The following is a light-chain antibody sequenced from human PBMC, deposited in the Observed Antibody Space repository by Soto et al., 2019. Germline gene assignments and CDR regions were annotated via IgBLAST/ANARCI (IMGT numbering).Light chain of an antibody. J-gene: IGLJ2*01. CDR3: CSYAGSYTPVV. CDR2: DVS. CDR1: SSDVGAYNY. Sequence: QSVLTQPRSVSGSPGQSVTISCTGTSSDVGAYNYVSWYQQHPGKAPKLMIYDVSKRPSGVPDRFSGSKSGNTASLTISGLQAEDEADYYCCSYAGSYTPVVFGGGTQLT. V-gene: IGLV2-11*01.